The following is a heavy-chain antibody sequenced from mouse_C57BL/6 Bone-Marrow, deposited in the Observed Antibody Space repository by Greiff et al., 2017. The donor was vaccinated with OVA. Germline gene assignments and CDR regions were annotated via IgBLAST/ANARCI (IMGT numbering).Heavy chain of an antibody. Sequence: VQLQQSGAELARPGASVKLSCKASGYTFTSYGISWVKQRTGQGLEWIGEIYPRSGNPYYNEKFKGKATLTADKSSSTAYMELRSLTSEYSAFYFCARWGGKGRDYFYYWGQGTTLTVSS. CDR2: IYPRSGNP. CDR1: GYTFTSYG. D-gene: IGHD1-3*01. V-gene: IGHV1-81*01. CDR3: ARWGGKGRDYFYY. J-gene: IGHJ2*01.